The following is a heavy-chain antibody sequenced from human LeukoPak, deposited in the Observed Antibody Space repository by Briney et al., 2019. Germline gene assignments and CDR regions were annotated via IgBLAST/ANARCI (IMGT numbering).Heavy chain of an antibody. CDR1: GGTFSSYA. Sequence: SVKVSCKASGGTFSSYAISWVRQAPGQGLEWMGRIIPIFGTANYAQKFQGRVTITTDESTSTAYMELSSLRYDDTAVYYCARSDYGGFGDYWGQGTLVTVSS. D-gene: IGHD4-23*01. J-gene: IGHJ4*02. V-gene: IGHV1-69*05. CDR2: IIPIFGTA. CDR3: ARSDYGGFGDY.